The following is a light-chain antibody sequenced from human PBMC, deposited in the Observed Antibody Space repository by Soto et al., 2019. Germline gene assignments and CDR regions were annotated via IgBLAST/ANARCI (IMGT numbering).Light chain of an antibody. J-gene: IGKJ2*01. CDR1: QSVSRN. Sequence: EIVMTQSPATLSVSPGERATLSCRASQSVSRNLAWYQQKPGQAPRLLIYGASTRATGIPARFSGSRSGTEFTLTISRLQSEDFAVYYCQQYNNWPYTFGQGTKLEIK. CDR3: QQYNNWPYT. CDR2: GAS. V-gene: IGKV3-15*01.